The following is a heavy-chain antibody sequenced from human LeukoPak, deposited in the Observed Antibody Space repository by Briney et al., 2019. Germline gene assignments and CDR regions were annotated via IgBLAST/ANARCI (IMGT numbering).Heavy chain of an antibody. CDR2: ISSSSSTI. J-gene: IGHJ4*02. CDR1: GFTFSSYS. CDR3: ARDRNYPPLVC. V-gene: IGHV3-48*01. Sequence: PGGSLRLSCAASGFTFSSYSMNWVRQAPGKGLEWVSYISSSSSTIYYADSVKGRFTISRDNAKNSLYLQMNSLRAEDTAVYYCARDRNYPPLVCWGQGTLVTVSS. D-gene: IGHD1-7*01.